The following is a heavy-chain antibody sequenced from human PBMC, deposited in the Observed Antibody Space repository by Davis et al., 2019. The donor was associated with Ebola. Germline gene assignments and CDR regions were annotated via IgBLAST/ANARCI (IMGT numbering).Heavy chain of an antibody. D-gene: IGHD3-3*01. CDR2: IGTAGDT. CDR1: GFTFSSYD. V-gene: IGHV3-13*01. CDR3: ASGPRILEWLLLDY. J-gene: IGHJ4*02. Sequence: GGSLRLSCAASGFTFSSYDMHWVRQATGKGLEWVSAIGTAGDTYYPGSVKGRFTISRENAKNSLYLQMNSLRAEDTAVYYCASGPRILEWLLLDYWGQGTLVTVSS.